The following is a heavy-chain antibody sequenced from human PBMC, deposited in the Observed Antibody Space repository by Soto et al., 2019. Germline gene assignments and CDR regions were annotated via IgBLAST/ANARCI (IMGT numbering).Heavy chain of an antibody. J-gene: IGHJ3*02. CDR1: GYSFTSYW. CDR2: IYPGDSDT. Sequence: GESLKISCKGSGYSFTSYWIGWVRQMPGKGLEWMGIIYPGDSDTRYSPSFQGQVTISADKSISTAYLQWSSLKVSDTAMYYCARIGTGCWYDAYAFDIWGQGTMVTVSS. CDR3: ARIGTGCWYDAYAFDI. D-gene: IGHD6-13*01. V-gene: IGHV5-51*01.